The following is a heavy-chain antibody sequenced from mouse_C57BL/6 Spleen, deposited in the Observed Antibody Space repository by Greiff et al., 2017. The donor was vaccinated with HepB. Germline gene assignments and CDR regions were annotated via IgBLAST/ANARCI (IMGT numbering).Heavy chain of an antibody. V-gene: IGHV14-2*01. CDR1: GFNINDYY. J-gene: IGHJ4*01. Sequence: VQLQQSGAELVKPGASVKLSCTASGFNINDYYMHWVKQRTEQGLEWIGRIDPEDGETKYAPKFQGKATITADTSSNTAYLQHSSLTSEDTAVYYCARLRHYYAMDYWGQGTSVTVSS. CDR2: IDPEDGET. CDR3: ARLRHYYAMDY. D-gene: IGHD2-12*01.